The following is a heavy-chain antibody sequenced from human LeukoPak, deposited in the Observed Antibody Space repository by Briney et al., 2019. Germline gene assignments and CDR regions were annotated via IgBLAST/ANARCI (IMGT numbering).Heavy chain of an antibody. CDR3: AWDRRRLQSLPCFAP. J-gene: IGHJ5*02. CDR2: IKQDGSEK. CDR1: GFIVTSCW. Sequence: GGSLRPSHAVAGFIVTSCWMSSVRQAPGKGLEWVANIKQDGSEKYYVDSVRGRFTISRDNAKNSLYLQMNSLRAKDTAVYYCAWDRRRLQSLPCFAPWGQGTLVTVSS. D-gene: IGHD5-24*01. V-gene: IGHV3-7*04.